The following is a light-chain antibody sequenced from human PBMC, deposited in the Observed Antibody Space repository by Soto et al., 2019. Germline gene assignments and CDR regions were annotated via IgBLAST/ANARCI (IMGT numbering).Light chain of an antibody. V-gene: IGLV2-14*01. CDR3: SSYRGSKTVV. CDR1: SSDVGGYNY. Sequence: QSALTQPASVSGSPGQSITISCTGTSSDVGGYNYVSWYQQHPGRAPKLMIYNAFDRPSGVSNRFSGSKSGNTASLTISGLQAEDEAEYYCSSYRGSKTVVFGGGTKLTVL. CDR2: NAF. J-gene: IGLJ2*01.